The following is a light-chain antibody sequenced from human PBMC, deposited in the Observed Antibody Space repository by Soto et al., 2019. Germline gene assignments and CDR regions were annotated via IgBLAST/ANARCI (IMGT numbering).Light chain of an antibody. J-gene: IGKJ1*01. CDR2: GAS. Sequence: EVVMTQSSATLSVSPGERATLSCRASQSVSSNLAWYQQKPGQAPRLLIYGASTRATGIPARFSGSGSGTEFTLTISSLQSEDFAVYYCLQYNNWRRTFGQGTKVDI. CDR1: QSVSSN. CDR3: LQYNNWRRT. V-gene: IGKV3-15*01.